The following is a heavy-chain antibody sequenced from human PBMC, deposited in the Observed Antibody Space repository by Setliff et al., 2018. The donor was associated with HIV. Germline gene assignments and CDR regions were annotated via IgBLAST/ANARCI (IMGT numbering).Heavy chain of an antibody. CDR1: GYTFTSYG. V-gene: IGHV1-18*01. Sequence: GASVKASCKASGYTFTSYGITWVRQAPGQGLEWLGWISTYNGNTNYAQKFQGRVTMTTDTSTSTAYMDLRSLRSDDTAVYYCARGEGYCSGGDCYYYYMDVWGKGTTVTVS. J-gene: IGHJ6*03. CDR2: ISTYNGNT. CDR3: ARGEGYCSGGDCYYYYMDV. D-gene: IGHD2-15*01.